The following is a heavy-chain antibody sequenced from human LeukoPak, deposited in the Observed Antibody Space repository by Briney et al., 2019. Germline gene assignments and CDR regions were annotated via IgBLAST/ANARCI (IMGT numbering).Heavy chain of an antibody. J-gene: IGHJ2*01. CDR2: INHSGST. V-gene: IGHV4-34*01. CDR3: ARLRGYCSSTSCQYWYFDL. D-gene: IGHD2-2*01. Sequence: SETLSLTCAVYGGSFSGYYWSWIRQPPGKGLEWIGEINHSGSTNYNPSLKSRVTISVDTSKNQFSLKLSSVTAADTAVYYCARLRGYCSSTSCQYWYFDLWGRGTLVTVSS. CDR1: GGSFSGYY.